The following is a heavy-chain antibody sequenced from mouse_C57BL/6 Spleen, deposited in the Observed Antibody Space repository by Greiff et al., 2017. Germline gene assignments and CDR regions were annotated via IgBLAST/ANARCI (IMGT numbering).Heavy chain of an antibody. D-gene: IGHD2-5*01. Sequence: QVQLKQPGAELVKPGASVKLSCKASGYTFTSYWMHWVKQRPGRGLEWIGRIDPNSGGTKYNEKFKSKATLTVDKPSSTAYMQLSSLTSEVSAVYYCARWAYYSNYVDYWGQGTTLTVSS. V-gene: IGHV1-72*01. CDR2: IDPNSGGT. CDR1: GYTFTSYW. J-gene: IGHJ2*01. CDR3: ARWAYYSNYVDY.